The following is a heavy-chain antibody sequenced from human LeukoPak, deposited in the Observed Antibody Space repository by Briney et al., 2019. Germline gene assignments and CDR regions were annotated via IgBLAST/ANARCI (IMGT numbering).Heavy chain of an antibody. CDR3: ARDLNTAMVQYYFDY. CDR2: ISAYNGNT. J-gene: IGHJ4*02. V-gene: IGHV1-18*01. D-gene: IGHD5-18*01. Sequence: ASVKVSCKASGYTFTSYGISWVRQAPGQGLEWMGWISAYNGNTNYAQKLQGRVTMTTDTSTSTAYMELRSLRSDDTAVYYCARDLNTAMVQYYFDYWGRGTLVTVSS. CDR1: GYTFTSYG.